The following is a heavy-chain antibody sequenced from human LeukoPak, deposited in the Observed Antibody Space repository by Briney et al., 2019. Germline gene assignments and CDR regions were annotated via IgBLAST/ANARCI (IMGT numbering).Heavy chain of an antibody. Sequence: PSETLSLTCTVSGGFTSPYKWNWIRQPPGKGLEWIGYVYNSGSTNYNPSLQSRVTISVDTSKNQFSLKLTSVSAADTAVYYCAREWSAFDSWGQGTMVTASS. D-gene: IGHD2-8*01. CDR2: VYNSGST. J-gene: IGHJ3*02. CDR1: GGFTSPYK. V-gene: IGHV4-4*08. CDR3: AREWSAFDS.